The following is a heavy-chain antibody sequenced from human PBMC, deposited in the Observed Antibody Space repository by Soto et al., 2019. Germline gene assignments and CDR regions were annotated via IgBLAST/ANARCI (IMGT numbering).Heavy chain of an antibody. CDR2: ISISGSTI. D-gene: IGHD3-10*01. Sequence: GWSLRLSFAASGFTFSSYEMNWVRPAPGKGLEWVSYISISGSTIYYADSVKGRFTISRDNAKNSLYLQMNSLRAEDTAVYYCARDERFGELLPNGPFDYWGQGTLVTVSS. V-gene: IGHV3-48*03. CDR3: ARDERFGELLPNGPFDY. CDR1: GFTFSSYE. J-gene: IGHJ4*02.